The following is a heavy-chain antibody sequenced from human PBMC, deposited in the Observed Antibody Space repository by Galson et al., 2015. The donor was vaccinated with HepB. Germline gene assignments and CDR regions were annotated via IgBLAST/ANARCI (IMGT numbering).Heavy chain of an antibody. D-gene: IGHD3-10*01. CDR2: IIPMFGVL. J-gene: IGHJ4*02. CDR1: GVTFSNFA. Sequence: SVTVSCKASGVTFSNFAINWVRQAPGQGLEWMGSIIPMFGVLHLARKFQGRVTMTADASTNTAYMELSSLRSEDTAVYFCARPNMDHEGSYCFDYWGQGTPVTVSS. CDR3: ARPNMDHEGSYCFDY. V-gene: IGHV1-69*13.